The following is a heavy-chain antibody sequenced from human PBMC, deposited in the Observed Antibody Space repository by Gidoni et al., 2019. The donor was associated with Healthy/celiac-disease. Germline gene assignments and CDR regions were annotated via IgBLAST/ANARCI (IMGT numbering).Heavy chain of an antibody. D-gene: IGHD3-22*01. Sequence: QVQLVESGGGVVQPGRSLRLSCAASGFPFSSYARHWVRQAPGKGLEWVAVISYDGSNKYYADSVKGRFTISRDNSKNTLYLQMNSLRAEDTAVYYCASEFATMIVVVQDYWGQGTLVTVSS. CDR1: GFPFSSYA. CDR2: ISYDGSNK. J-gene: IGHJ4*02. V-gene: IGHV3-30-3*01. CDR3: ASEFATMIVVVQDY.